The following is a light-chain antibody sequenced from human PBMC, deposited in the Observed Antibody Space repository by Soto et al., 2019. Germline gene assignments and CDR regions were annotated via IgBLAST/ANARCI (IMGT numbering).Light chain of an antibody. J-gene: IGLJ1*01. V-gene: IGLV2-8*01. CDR3: SSYAGSHLSYV. Sequence: QSALTQPPSASGSPGQSVTISCTGTSSDVGGYNYVSWYQQHPGKAPKLMIYEVSKRPSGVPDRFSGSKSGNTASLTVSGLLAEDAADYNCSSYAGSHLSYVFGNGTMSPS. CDR2: EVS. CDR1: SSDVGGYNY.